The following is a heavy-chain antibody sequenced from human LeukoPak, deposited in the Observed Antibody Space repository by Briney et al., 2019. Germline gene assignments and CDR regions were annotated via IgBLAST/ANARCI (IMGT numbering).Heavy chain of an antibody. CDR1: GGSFGTHS. Sequence: SETLSLTCAIYGGSFGTHSWTWIRQPPGKGLEWVGEIHQSGSTNYNPSLRSRVIISVDTSKNQFSVRLRSVTAADTAMYFCTRGNMSSVSFHGMDVWGQGTMVT. D-gene: IGHD2-21*01. CDR2: IHQSGST. J-gene: IGHJ6*02. CDR3: TRGNMSSVSFHGMDV. V-gene: IGHV4-34*01.